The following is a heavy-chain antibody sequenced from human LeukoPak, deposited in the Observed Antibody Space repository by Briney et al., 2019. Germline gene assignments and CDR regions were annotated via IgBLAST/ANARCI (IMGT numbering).Heavy chain of an antibody. Sequence: PGGSLRLSCAASGFTFSSYSMNWVRQAPGKGLEWVSYISSSSRTISDADSVKGRFTISSDNAKNSMYLQMNSLRAEDTAVYYCARVGSGSYYDASRFDYWGQGTLVTVSS. J-gene: IGHJ4*02. CDR3: ARVGSGSYYDASRFDY. CDR2: ISSSSRTI. D-gene: IGHD1-26*01. V-gene: IGHV3-48*01. CDR1: GFTFSSYS.